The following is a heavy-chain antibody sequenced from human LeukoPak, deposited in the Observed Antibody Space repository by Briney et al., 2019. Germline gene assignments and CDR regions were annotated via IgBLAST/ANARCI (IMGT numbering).Heavy chain of an antibody. Sequence: PGGSLRLSCAASGFTFTRYAMKWVRQAPGKGPEWVSTISGPGDNTYYADSVKGRFTISRDNAKNSLYLQMNSLRAEDTAVYYCARAQAGSGWYYYYYGMDVWGQGTTVTVSS. V-gene: IGHV3-21*01. CDR1: GFTFTRYA. CDR3: ARAQAGSGWYYYYYGMDV. J-gene: IGHJ6*02. CDR2: ISGPGDNT. D-gene: IGHD6-19*01.